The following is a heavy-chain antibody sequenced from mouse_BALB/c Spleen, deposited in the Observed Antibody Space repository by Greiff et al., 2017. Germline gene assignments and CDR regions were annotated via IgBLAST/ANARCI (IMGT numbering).Heavy chain of an antibody. V-gene: IGHV1-63*02. CDR3: AREGDGGYPDWLAY. J-gene: IGHJ3*01. CDR2: IYPGGGYT. Sequence: VQLQQSGAELVRPGASVKISCTASGYTFTNYWLGWVKQRPGHGLEWIGDIYPGGGYTNYNEKFKGKATLTADTSSSTAYMQLRSLTSEDSAVYVCAREGDGGYPDWLAYWGQGTLVTVSA. D-gene: IGHD2-3*01. CDR1: GYTFTNYW.